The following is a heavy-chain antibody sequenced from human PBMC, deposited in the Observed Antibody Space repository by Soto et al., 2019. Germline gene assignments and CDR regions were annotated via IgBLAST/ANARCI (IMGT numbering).Heavy chain of an antibody. CDR3: ARGEVRGPFDI. D-gene: IGHD3-10*01. V-gene: IGHV4-30-4*01. CDR1: GGSMNSHNYY. Sequence: QQQLQESGPGLVNPSQTLSLTCTVSGGSMNSHNYYWSWIRQPPGKGLEWIGYIHNSGSTYYNPSLKSRLTISSDMSKNQFSLRLNSVTAADTALYFCARGEVRGPFDIWGQGTKVTVSS. CDR2: IHNSGST. J-gene: IGHJ3*02.